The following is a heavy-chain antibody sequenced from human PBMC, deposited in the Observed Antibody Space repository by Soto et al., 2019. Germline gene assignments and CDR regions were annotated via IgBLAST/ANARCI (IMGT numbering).Heavy chain of an antibody. CDR1: GGTFNTYA. V-gene: IGHV1-69*19. CDR2: ISPMFGAA. Sequence: QVPLVRSGAEMKKPGSSVKVSCQSSGGTFNTYAMNWVRQAPGQGPEWMGDISPMFGAANYAPKFQGRVTITADESTGTSYMQLSSLTSEDTALYFCAREVQVHTPAFVYWGQGTLVTVSS. D-gene: IGHD3-10*01. CDR3: AREVQVHTPAFVY. J-gene: IGHJ4*02.